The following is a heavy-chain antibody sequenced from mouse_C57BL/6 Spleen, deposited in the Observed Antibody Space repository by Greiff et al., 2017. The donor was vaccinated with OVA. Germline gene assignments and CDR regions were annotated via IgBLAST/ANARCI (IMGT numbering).Heavy chain of an antibody. D-gene: IGHD2-1*01. CDR1: GFTFSDYY. J-gene: IGHJ4*01. V-gene: IGHV5-16*01. CDR2: INYDGSST. CDR3: ARDDYYGNYGAMDY. Sequence: EVKLVESEGGLVQPGSSMKLSCTASGFTFSDYYMAWVRQVPEKGLEWVANINYDGSSTYYLDSLKSRFIISRDNAKNILYLQMSSLKSEDTATYYCARDDYYGNYGAMDYWGQGTSVTVSS.